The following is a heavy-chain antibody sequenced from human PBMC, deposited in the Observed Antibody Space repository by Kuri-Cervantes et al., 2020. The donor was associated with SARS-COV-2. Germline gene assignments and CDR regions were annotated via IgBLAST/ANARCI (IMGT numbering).Heavy chain of an antibody. D-gene: IGHD3-3*01. CDR3: ARDAVRDYDFWSGYED. J-gene: IGHJ4*02. CDR2: IIPILGIA. V-gene: IGHV1-69*04. CDR1: GYTFTSYG. Sequence: SVKVSCKASGYTFTSYGISWVRQAPGQGLEWMGRIIPILGIANYAQKFQGRVTITADKSTSTAYMELSSLRSEDTAVYYCARDAVRDYDFWSGYEDWGQGTLVTVSS.